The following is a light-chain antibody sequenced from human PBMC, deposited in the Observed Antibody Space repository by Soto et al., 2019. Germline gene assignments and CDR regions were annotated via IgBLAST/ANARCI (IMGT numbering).Light chain of an antibody. CDR2: KAS. J-gene: IGKJ1*01. V-gene: IGKV1-5*03. Sequence: DIQMTQSPSTVSAYVGDRVTITCRASQSISSWLAWYQQKPGKAPKLLIYKASTLKSGVPSRFSGSGSGTEFTLTISSLQPDDFATYYCQHYNSYSEAFGQGTKVDIK. CDR3: QHYNSYSEA. CDR1: QSISSW.